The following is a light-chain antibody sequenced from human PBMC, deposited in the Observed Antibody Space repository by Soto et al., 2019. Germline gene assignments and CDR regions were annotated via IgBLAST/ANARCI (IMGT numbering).Light chain of an antibody. J-gene: IGKJ3*01. CDR3: QQYSNSPFT. V-gene: IGKV3-20*01. Sequence: EIVLTQSPGTLSMSPGERATLSCRASQSVSSRYVAWHQQKPGQAPRLLLSGATNRPTGIPDRFSGSGSGTDFTLTISRLEPEDFAVYYCQQYSNSPFTFGPGTKVEIK. CDR2: GAT. CDR1: QSVSSRY.